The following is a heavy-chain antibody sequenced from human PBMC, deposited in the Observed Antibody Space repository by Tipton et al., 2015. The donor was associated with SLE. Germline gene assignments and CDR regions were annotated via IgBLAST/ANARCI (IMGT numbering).Heavy chain of an antibody. V-gene: IGHV3-48*01. CDR3: ARHGKNYSSSPLGWFDP. CDR2: IGGGGRAV. Sequence: SLRLSCAASGFIFSSCGMNWVRQAPGKGLEWVAYIGGGGRAVYYADSVKGRFRISRDNAKNSMYLQMNSLRAEDTALYYCARHGKNYSSSPLGWFDPWGQGTLVTVSS. CDR1: GFIFSSCG. J-gene: IGHJ5*02. D-gene: IGHD6-6*01.